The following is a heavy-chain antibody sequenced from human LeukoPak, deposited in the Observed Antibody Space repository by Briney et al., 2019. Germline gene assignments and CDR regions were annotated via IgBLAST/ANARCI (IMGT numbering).Heavy chain of an antibody. J-gene: IGHJ4*02. CDR3: ARGKFYYDSSGYIDY. CDR1: GYTFTNYD. CDR2: MNPNSGDA. V-gene: IGHV1-8*01. D-gene: IGHD3-22*01. Sequence: ASVKVSCKPSGYTFTNYDINWVRQATGQGLEWMGWMNPNSGDAGYPQKFQGRVTMTRNTSITTAYMELSSLRSEDTAVYYCARGKFYYDSSGYIDYWGQGTLVTVSS.